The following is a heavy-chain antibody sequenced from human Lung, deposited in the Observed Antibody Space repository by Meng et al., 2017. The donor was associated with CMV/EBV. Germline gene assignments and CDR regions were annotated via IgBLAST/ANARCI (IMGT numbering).Heavy chain of an antibody. V-gene: IGHV3-33*06. J-gene: IGHJ6*02. Sequence: GGSLRLXCAASGFTFSTYGMHWVRQAPGKGLEWVAVIWNDGSKKYYADSVKGRFTISRDNSKNTLYLQMNSLRAEDTAVYYCAKDYDFWSAYPDYYGRDVWXQGTXVTVSS. D-gene: IGHD3-3*01. CDR3: AKDYDFWSAYPDYYGRDV. CDR1: GFTFSTYG. CDR2: IWNDGSKK.